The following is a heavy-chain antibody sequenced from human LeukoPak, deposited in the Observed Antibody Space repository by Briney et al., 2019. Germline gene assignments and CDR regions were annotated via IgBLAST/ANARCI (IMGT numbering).Heavy chain of an antibody. Sequence: PGGSLRLSCAASGFTFSSYGMHWVRQAPGKGLEWVAFIRYDGSNKYYADSVKGRFTISRDNSKNTLYLQMNSLRAEDTAVYYCAKGTAGPYYSIVATIDPDFDYWGQGTLVTVSS. D-gene: IGHD5-12*01. J-gene: IGHJ4*02. CDR2: IRYDGSNK. CDR1: GFTFSSYG. CDR3: AKGTAGPYYSIVATIDPDFDY. V-gene: IGHV3-30*02.